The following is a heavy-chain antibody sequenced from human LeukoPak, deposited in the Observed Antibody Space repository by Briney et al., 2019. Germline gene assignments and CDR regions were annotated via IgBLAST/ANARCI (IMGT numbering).Heavy chain of an antibody. CDR1: GFTFSSYG. D-gene: IGHD2-2*02. V-gene: IGHV3-30*18. Sequence: PGRSLRLSCAASGFTFSSYGMHWVRQAPGKGLEWVAVISYDGSNKYYADSVKGRFTISRDSSKNTLYVQMNSLRVEDTAIYYCAKGREYQLLYIIDNWGQGTQVTVSS. CDR3: AKGREYQLLYIIDN. CDR2: ISYDGSNK. J-gene: IGHJ4*02.